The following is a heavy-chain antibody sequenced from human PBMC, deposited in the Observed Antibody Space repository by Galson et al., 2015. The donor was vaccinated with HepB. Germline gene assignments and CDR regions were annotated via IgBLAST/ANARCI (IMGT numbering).Heavy chain of an antibody. J-gene: IGHJ6*02. CDR2: ISAYNGNT. Sequence: SVKVSCKASGYTFTSYGISWVRQAPGQGLEWMGWISAYNGNTNYAQKLQGRVTMTTDTSTSTAYMELRSLRSDDTAVYYCARDEVVVITGYYYGMDVWGQGTTVTVSS. CDR1: GYTFTSYG. V-gene: IGHV1-18*04. CDR3: ARDEVVVITGYYYGMDV. D-gene: IGHD3-22*01.